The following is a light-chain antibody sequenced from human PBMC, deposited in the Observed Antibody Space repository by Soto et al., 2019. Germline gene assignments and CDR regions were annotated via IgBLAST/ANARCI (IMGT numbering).Light chain of an antibody. CDR2: GAS. Sequence: EIVLTHSPGTLSLSPWERATLSCRASQSVSSRSLAWYQQKPGQAPRLLIYGASTRATGIPARFSGSGSGTEFTLTISSLQSEDFAVYYCQQYNNWPRTFGQGTKVDIK. J-gene: IGKJ1*01. CDR1: QSVSSRS. CDR3: QQYNNWPRT. V-gene: IGKV3-15*01.